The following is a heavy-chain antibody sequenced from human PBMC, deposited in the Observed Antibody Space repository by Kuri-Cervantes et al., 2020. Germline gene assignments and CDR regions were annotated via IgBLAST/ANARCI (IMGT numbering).Heavy chain of an antibody. CDR2: ISGTSYYI. Sequence: GGSLRLSCVASGFTFSSYAMSWVRQAPGKGLEWVPGISGTSYYIYYADSVKGRFTISRDNAKNSLYLQMNSLRAEDTAIYYCARKYSDSYDYWGQGTLVTVSS. CDR3: ARKYSDSYDY. V-gene: IGHV3-21*01. CDR1: GFTFSSYA. J-gene: IGHJ4*02. D-gene: IGHD2-21*01.